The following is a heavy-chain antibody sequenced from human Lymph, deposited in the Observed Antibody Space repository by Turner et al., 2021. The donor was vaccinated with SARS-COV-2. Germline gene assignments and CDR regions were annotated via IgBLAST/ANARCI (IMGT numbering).Heavy chain of an antibody. D-gene: IGHD6-19*01. CDR3: AKDRFTLSSGWEDY. V-gene: IGHV3-23*04. J-gene: IGHJ4*02. CDR2: ISGSGGTT. CDR1: GFNFSSYA. Sequence: EVQLVESGGGLVQPGGSLRLSCAASGFNFSSYARSWVRQAPGKVLEWVSGISGSGGTTHYSDSVKGRFTISRDNSKNTLYLQMNSLRAEDTAVYYCAKDRFTLSSGWEDYWGQGTLVTVSS.